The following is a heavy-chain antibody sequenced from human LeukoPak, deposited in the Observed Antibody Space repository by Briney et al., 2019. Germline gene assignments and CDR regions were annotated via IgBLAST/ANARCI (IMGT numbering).Heavy chain of an antibody. CDR2: ISGSGGST. V-gene: IGHV3-23*01. D-gene: IGHD1-14*01. J-gene: IGHJ6*03. CDR3: ARGTSWMSPYYYMDV. Sequence: PGGSLRLSCAASGFTFSSYAMSWVRQAPGKGLEWVSAISGSGGSTYYADSVKGRFTISRDNSKSTLYLQMSSLRAEDTAVYYCARGTSWMSPYYYMDVWGTGTTVTVSS. CDR1: GFTFSSYA.